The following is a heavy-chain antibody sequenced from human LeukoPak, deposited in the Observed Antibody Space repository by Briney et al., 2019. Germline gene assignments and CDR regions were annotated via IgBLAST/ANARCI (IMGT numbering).Heavy chain of an antibody. D-gene: IGHD6-25*01. CDR1: GGSISSSSYY. V-gene: IGHV4-39*01. Sequence: PSETLSLTCTVSGGSISSSSYYWGWIRQPPGKGLEWIGSIYYSGSTYYNPSLKSRVTISVDTSKNQFSLKLSSVTAADTAVYYCARGDSSGYPAYFDYWGQGTLVTVSS. CDR2: IYYSGST. CDR3: ARGDSSGYPAYFDY. J-gene: IGHJ4*02.